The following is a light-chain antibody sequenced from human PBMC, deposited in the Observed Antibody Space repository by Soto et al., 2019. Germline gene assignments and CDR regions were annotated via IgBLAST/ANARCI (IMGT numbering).Light chain of an antibody. J-gene: IGLJ1*01. CDR2: EVS. CDR1: SSDVGGYNY. CDR3: TSYAGSNNFGV. V-gene: IGLV2-8*01. Sequence: QSALTQPPSASGSPGQSVTISCTGTSSDVGGYNYVSWYQQHPGKAPKLMIYEVSERPSGVPDRFSGSKSGNTASLTVSGLQAEDEGDYYCTSYAGSNNFGVFGTGTKVTVL.